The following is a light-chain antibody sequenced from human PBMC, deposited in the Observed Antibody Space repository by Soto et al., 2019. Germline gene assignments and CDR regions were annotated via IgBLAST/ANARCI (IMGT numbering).Light chain of an antibody. J-gene: IGLJ2*01. CDR1: SSDVGVYSY. CDR3: SSYAGSNNIYVV. CDR2: DVT. V-gene: IGLV2-8*01. Sequence: QSALTQPPSASGSPGQSVTISCTGTSSDVGVYSYVSWYQQHPGKAPKLMIYDVTKRPSGVPDRFSGSKSGNTASLTVSGLQAEDEADYYCSSYAGSNNIYVVFGGGTKLTVL.